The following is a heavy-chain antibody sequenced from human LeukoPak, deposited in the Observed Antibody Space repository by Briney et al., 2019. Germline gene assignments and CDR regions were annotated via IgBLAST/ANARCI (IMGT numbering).Heavy chain of an antibody. J-gene: IGHJ4*02. V-gene: IGHV4-59*08. CDR2: IYYSGST. Sequence: SETLSLTCTVSGGSISSYYWSWIRQPPGKGLEWIGYIYYSGSTNYNPSLKSRVTISVDTSKNQFSLKLSSVTAADTAVYYCASSKSIAAAGAVFDYWGQGTLVTVSS. CDR1: GGSISSYY. CDR3: ASSKSIAAAGAVFDY. D-gene: IGHD6-13*01.